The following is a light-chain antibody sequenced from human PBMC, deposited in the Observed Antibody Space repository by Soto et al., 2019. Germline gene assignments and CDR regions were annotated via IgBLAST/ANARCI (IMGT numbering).Light chain of an antibody. CDR3: QQSYSALVA. Sequence: GDRITITCWASQSISRSLNWYQQKPGKAPELLIYAASSLQSGVPSRFSGSGSGTDFTLTISSLQPEDSATYYCQQSYSALVAFGQGTKVDIK. J-gene: IGKJ1*01. CDR1: QSISRS. V-gene: IGKV1-39*01. CDR2: AAS.